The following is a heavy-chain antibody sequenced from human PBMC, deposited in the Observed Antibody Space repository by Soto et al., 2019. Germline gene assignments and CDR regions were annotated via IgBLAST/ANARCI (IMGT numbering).Heavy chain of an antibody. J-gene: IGHJ6*02. D-gene: IGHD4-17*01. CDR1: GYTFTNYG. V-gene: IGHV1-18*01. CDR2: ISAYSVET. Sequence: QVQLVQSGAEVKKPGASVKVSCKASGYTFTNYGISWVRQAPEQGLEWMGWISAYSVETNYAQKLQGRVTMTTDTSTSTAYIELSSLRSDGTAVYYCAQTTVTTYYYYGMDVWGQGTTVTVSS. CDR3: AQTTVTTYYYYGMDV.